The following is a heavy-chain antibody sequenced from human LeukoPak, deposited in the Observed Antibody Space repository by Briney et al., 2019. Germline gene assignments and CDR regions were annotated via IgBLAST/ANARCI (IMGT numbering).Heavy chain of an antibody. V-gene: IGHV4-39*01. CDR1: GGSISSSSYY. Sequence: SETLSLTCTVSGGSISSSSYYWGWIRQPPGKGLEWIGSIYYSGSTYYNPSLKSRVTISVDTSKDQFSLKLSSVTAADTAVYYCARRDYVLLWFGESGNFDYWGQGTLVTVSS. CDR3: ARRDYVLLWFGESGNFDY. CDR2: IYYSGST. J-gene: IGHJ4*02. D-gene: IGHD3-10*01.